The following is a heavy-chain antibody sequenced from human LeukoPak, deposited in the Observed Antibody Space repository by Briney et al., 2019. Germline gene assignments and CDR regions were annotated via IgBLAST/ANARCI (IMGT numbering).Heavy chain of an antibody. V-gene: IGHV4-59*01. CDR3: ARVRSPLTVDY. J-gene: IGHJ4*02. D-gene: IGHD1-26*01. Sequence: SEPLSLTCTVSGGSIGGYYWAWIRQPPGKGLEWIGNTYYSGSTKYCPSLKSPVTKLVDTSKNHFSRKHRSVKAADTAVYYCARVRSPLTVDYWGQGTLVSVSS. CDR1: GGSIGGYY. CDR2: TYYSGST.